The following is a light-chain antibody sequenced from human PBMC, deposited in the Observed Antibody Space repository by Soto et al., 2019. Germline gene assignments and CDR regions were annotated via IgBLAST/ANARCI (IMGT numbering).Light chain of an antibody. CDR2: GAS. CDR3: QHSGDFRWT. CDR1: QSVNTAY. Sequence: EIVLTQSPGTLLLSPGDRATRSCRASQSVNTAYLVWYQVKPGQAPRRLIYGASSRATGIPDRSSGRGFGTDFTLTISRLEPEEFAVYDCQHSGDFRWTVGQVTKVDIK. J-gene: IGKJ1*01. V-gene: IGKV3-20*01.